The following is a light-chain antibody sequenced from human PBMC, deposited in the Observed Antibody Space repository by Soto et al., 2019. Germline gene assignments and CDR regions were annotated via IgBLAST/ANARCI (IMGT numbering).Light chain of an antibody. CDR2: DAS. CDR1: QNINNY. CDR3: QQYENLPT. V-gene: IGKV1-33*01. Sequence: DIQMTQSPSSLXXXXXXXXXXXFQASQNINNYLNWYQQKPGRAPKLLIYDASNLEAGVPSRFRGSGSGTDFTFTISRLQPEDIATYYCQQYENLPTFGQGTRLEIK. J-gene: IGKJ5*01.